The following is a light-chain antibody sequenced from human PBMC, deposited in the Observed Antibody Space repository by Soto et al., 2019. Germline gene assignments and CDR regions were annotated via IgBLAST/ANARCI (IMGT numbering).Light chain of an antibody. Sequence: QSALTQPPSASGSPGQSVTISCTGTSSDVGGCNYVSWYQQHPGKAPKLMIYEVSKRPSGVPDRFSGSKSGNTASLTVSGLQAEDEADYYCSSYAGSHNVLVVFGGGTKVTVL. CDR1: SSDVGGCNY. CDR2: EVS. V-gene: IGLV2-8*01. J-gene: IGLJ2*01. CDR3: SSYAGSHNVLVV.